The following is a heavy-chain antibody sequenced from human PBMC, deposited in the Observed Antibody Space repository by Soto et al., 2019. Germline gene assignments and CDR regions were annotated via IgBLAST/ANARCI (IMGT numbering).Heavy chain of an antibody. D-gene: IGHD3-10*01. V-gene: IGHV1-69*13. CDR2: IIPIFGTA. CDR3: ARGYYYGSGRYYPTAPFDY. Sequence: SVKVSCKASGGTFSSYAISWVRQAPGQGLEWMGGIIPIFGTANYAQKFQGRVTITADESTSTAYMELSSLRSEDTAAYYCARGYYYGSGRYYPTAPFDYWGQGTLVTVSS. J-gene: IGHJ4*02. CDR1: GGTFSSYA.